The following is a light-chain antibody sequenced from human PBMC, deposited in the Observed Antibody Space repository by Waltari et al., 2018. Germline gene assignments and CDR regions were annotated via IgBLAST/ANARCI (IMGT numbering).Light chain of an antibody. CDR2: QDN. CDR3: SAWDNSLNTWV. J-gene: IGLJ2*01. V-gene: IGLV1-51*01. CDR1: SSNIGRSY. Sequence: QSVLTQPPSVSVAPGQRVTISCSGSSSNIGRSYVSWYQQVPGTAPKLLIYQDNKRPSGISDRFSGSKSGTSASLAIAGLQTGDEADYYCSAWDNSLNTWVFGGGARLTVL.